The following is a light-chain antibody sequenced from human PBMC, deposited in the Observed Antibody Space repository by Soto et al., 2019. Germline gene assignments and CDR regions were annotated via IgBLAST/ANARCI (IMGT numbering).Light chain of an antibody. J-gene: IGKJ5*01. CDR2: DAS. CDR1: QSVSSSY. CDR3: QQRQYWPPIT. Sequence: EIVLTQSPGTLSLSPGERATLSCRASQSVSSSYLAWYQQKPGQAPRLLIYDASTRAAGIPARFSGSGSGTDFTLTISSLEPEDFAIYYCQQRQYWPPITFGQGTRLEIK. V-gene: IGKV3D-20*02.